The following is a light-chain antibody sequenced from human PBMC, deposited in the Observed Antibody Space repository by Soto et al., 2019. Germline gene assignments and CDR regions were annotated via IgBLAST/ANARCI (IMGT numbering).Light chain of an antibody. CDR3: AAWDDSLNGPV. J-gene: IGLJ2*01. CDR2: NND. Sequence: QSVLTQPPSASGTPGQRVTISCSGSRSNIGTNTVNWYQKLPGAAPKLLIYNNDQRPSGVPDRFSGSKSGSSASLAISGLQSEDEADYYCAAWDDSLNGPVFGGGTKVTVL. V-gene: IGLV1-44*01. CDR1: RSNIGTNT.